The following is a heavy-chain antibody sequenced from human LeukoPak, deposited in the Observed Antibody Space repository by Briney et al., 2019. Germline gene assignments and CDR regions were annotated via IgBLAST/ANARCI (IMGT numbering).Heavy chain of an antibody. V-gene: IGHV3-64D*06. J-gene: IGHJ4*02. CDR2: ISGSGNGFSI. D-gene: IGHD1-26*01. CDR1: GFVFTIYT. CDR3: VKDFGRIRGTPDS. Sequence: GVSLRLSCSASGFVFTIYTMYWVRQAPGKGPEYVSTISGSGNGFSIYYADSVKGRFTISRDDSKSILYLQMNGLRSEDTAVYYCVKDFGRIRGTPDSWGQGTLVTVSS.